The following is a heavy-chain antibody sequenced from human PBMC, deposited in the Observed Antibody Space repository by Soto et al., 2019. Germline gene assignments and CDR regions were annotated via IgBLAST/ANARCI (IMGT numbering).Heavy chain of an antibody. Sequence: PSETLSLTCTVSGGSISSYYWSWIRQPPGKGLEWIGYIYYSGSTNYNPSLKSRVTISVDTSKNQFSLKLSSVTAADTAVYYCATRYSGYDPDAFEIWGQGTMVTVSS. CDR2: IYYSGST. CDR3: ATRYSGYDPDAFEI. D-gene: IGHD5-12*01. V-gene: IGHV4-59*08. CDR1: GGSISSYY. J-gene: IGHJ3*02.